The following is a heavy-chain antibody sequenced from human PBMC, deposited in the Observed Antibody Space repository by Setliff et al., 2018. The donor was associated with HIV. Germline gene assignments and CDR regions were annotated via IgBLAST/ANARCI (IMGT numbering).Heavy chain of an antibody. CDR3: ARDYYNFQDM. V-gene: IGHV4-59*01. CDR1: GASINSYY. Sequence: ASETLSLTCKVSGASINSYYWSWIRQSPGRGLEWIGYIYYSGETNYNPSLKSRVTFSVDTSKNQFSLKLSSVTAADSAVYYCARDYYNFQDMWGQGTMVTVSS. CDR2: IYYSGET. J-gene: IGHJ3*02. D-gene: IGHD3-3*01.